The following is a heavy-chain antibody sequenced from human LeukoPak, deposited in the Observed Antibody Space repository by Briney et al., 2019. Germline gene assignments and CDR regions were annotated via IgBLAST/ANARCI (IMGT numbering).Heavy chain of an antibody. CDR2: INHSGST. D-gene: IGHD6-6*01. CDR3: ARRGSYSSSRFQH. CDR1: GGSFSGYY. V-gene: IGHV4-34*01. Sequence: SETLSLTSAVHGGSFSGYYWSWIRQPPGKGLEWIGEINHSGSTNYNPPLKSRVTTSVDTSKNQFSLKLSSVTAADTAVYYCARRGSYSSSRFQHWGQGTLVTVSS. J-gene: IGHJ1*01.